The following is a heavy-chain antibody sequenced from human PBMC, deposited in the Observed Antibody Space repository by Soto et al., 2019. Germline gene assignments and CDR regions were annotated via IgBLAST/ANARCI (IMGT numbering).Heavy chain of an antibody. CDR1: GFTFSSYA. D-gene: IGHD6-19*01. CDR3: AKNSFVAGNYYYYYMDV. CDR2: ISGSGGST. J-gene: IGHJ6*03. Sequence: GGSLRLSCAASGFTFSSYAMSWVRQAPGKGLEWVSAISGSGGSTYYADSVKGRFTISRDNSKNTLYLQMNSLRAEDTAVYYCAKNSFVAGNYYYYYMDVWGKGTTVTVSS. V-gene: IGHV3-23*01.